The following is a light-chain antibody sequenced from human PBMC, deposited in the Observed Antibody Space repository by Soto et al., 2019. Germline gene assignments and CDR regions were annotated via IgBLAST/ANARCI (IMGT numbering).Light chain of an antibody. J-gene: IGKJ1*01. Sequence: EIVLTQSPGTLCLSPGERATLSCRASQSVTSSYLAWYQQKPGQAPRLLIYGASSRATGIPDRFSGSGSGTDFTITISRLEPEDFAVYYCQQYGSSPTFGQGTKVEIK. CDR1: QSVTSSY. CDR2: GAS. CDR3: QQYGSSPT. V-gene: IGKV3-20*01.